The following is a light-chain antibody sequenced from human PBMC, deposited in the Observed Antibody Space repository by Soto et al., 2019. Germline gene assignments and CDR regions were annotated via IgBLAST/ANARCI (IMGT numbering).Light chain of an antibody. CDR1: TSDVGNHNP. CDR2: EDN. CDR3: CSFSGSRVSVV. Sequence: QSALTQPASVSGSPGQSITISCAGATSDVGNHNPVSWYQKYPGKAPKLIIYEDNKRPSGISNRFSGSMSGSTASLTISGLQAEDEADYYCCSFSGSRVSVVFGGGTKLTVL. V-gene: IGLV2-23*01. J-gene: IGLJ2*01.